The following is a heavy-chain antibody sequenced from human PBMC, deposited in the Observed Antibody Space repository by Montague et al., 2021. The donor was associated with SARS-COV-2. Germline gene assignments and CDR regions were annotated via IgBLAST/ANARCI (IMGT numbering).Heavy chain of an antibody. D-gene: IGHD1-26*01. CDR3: ARWDPQRTPLFGSRGKAASDY. Sequence: SETLSLTCAVYGESFSGYFWTWIRQFPGRGLEWIAEINDSGTTNYNWSLKSRVTISVDASKSQFSLQLRSVSVADTAVYYCARWDPQRTPLFGSRGKAASDYWGQGTVVTVPS. J-gene: IGHJ4*02. V-gene: IGHV4-34*01. CDR1: GESFSGYF. CDR2: INDSGTT.